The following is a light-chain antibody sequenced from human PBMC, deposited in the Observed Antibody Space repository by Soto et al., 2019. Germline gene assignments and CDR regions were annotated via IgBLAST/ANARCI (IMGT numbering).Light chain of an antibody. V-gene: IGKV3-11*01. CDR3: QQRSSWPT. CDR2: NAS. Sequence: VMTQSPATLSLSPGERATLSCRASQSVSSYLAWYQQKPGQAPRLLIYNASNRATGIPARFSGSGSGTDFTLTISSLEPEDFALYYCQQRSSWPTFGQGTKVEIK. J-gene: IGKJ1*01. CDR1: QSVSSY.